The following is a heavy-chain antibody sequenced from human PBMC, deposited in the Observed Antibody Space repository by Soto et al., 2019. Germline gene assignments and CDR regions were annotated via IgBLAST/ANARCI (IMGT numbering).Heavy chain of an antibody. CDR1: GFSFRGYG. Sequence: EVQLVESGGGLVQPGGSLRLSCAASGFSFRGYGLTWVRQAPGKGLEWVSAISSSSGSTFYADSVKGRFIISRDNSKNTLYLRMNSLRVEDTAVYYCTKPPSIKYGFDYWGQGTLVAVSS. D-gene: IGHD1-20*01. V-gene: IGHV3-23*04. CDR2: ISSSSGST. J-gene: IGHJ4*02. CDR3: TKPPSIKYGFDY.